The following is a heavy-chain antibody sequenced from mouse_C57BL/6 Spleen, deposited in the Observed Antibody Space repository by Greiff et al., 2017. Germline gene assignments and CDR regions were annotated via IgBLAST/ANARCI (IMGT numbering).Heavy chain of an antibody. J-gene: IGHJ3*01. CDR3: ARFQDSNYAWFAY. D-gene: IGHD2-5*01. CDR1: GYTFTSYG. V-gene: IGHV1-81*01. CDR2: IYPRSGNT. Sequence: VKLQQSGAELARPGASVKLSCKASGYTFTSYGISWVKQRTGQGLEWIGEIYPRSGNTYYNEKFKGKATLTADKSSSTAYMELRSLTSEDSAVYFCARFQDSNYAWFAYWGQGTLVTVSA.